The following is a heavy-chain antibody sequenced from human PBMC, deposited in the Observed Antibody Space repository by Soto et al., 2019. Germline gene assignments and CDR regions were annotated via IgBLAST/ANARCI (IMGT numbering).Heavy chain of an antibody. CDR3: ARGLGSGYDYYFDY. D-gene: IGHD5-12*01. V-gene: IGHV3-13*01. Sequence: LRLSCAASGFTFSSYDMHWVRQATGKGLEWVSAIGTAGDTYYPGSVKGRFTISRENAKNSLYLQMNSLRAGDTAVYYCARGLGSGYDYYFDYWGQGTLVTSPQ. CDR2: IGTAGDT. J-gene: IGHJ4*02. CDR1: GFTFSSYD.